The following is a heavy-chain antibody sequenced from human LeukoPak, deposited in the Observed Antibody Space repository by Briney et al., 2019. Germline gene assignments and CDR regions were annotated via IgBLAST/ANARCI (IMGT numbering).Heavy chain of an antibody. CDR2: FYTSGNT. CDR1: GGSISSYY. D-gene: IGHD6-19*01. Sequence: SETLSLTCTVSGGSISSYYWSWIRQPAGKGLEWIGRFYTSGNTNYNPSLKSRVTMSVDTSNNHFPLKLSSVTAADTAVYYCVYSSGWYNFDYWGQGTLVTVSS. V-gene: IGHV4-4*07. J-gene: IGHJ4*02. CDR3: VYSSGWYNFDY.